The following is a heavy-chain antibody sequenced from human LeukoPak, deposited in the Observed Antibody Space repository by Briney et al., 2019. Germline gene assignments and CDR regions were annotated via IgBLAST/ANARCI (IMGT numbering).Heavy chain of an antibody. D-gene: IGHD2-21*01. Sequence: SETLSLTCTVSGGSINTYYWSWIRQPAGKGLEYIGRIYTSGSTNYSPSLKSRVTMSVDTSKNQFSLKLSSVTAADTAVYYCARAILRRIVGWAPFELSNWFDPWGQGTPVTVSS. V-gene: IGHV4-4*07. CDR1: GGSINTYY. J-gene: IGHJ5*02. CDR2: IYTSGST. CDR3: ARAILRRIVGWAPFELSNWFDP.